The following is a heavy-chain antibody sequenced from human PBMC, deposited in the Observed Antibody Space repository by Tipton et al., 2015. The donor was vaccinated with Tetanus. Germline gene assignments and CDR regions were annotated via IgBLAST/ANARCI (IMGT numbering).Heavy chain of an antibody. CDR1: GVSIGSYY. J-gene: IGHJ5*02. CDR3: AADIATGANRWFDP. D-gene: IGHD4/OR15-4a*01. V-gene: IGHV4-59*12. CDR2: LSYIGTT. Sequence: TLSLTCTVSGVSIGSYYWSWIRQPPGKGLEWIGYLSYIGTTNYNPSLESRVTMSVDTSKNQFSLKLSSVTAADTAVYYCAADIATGANRWFDPWGQGTLVTVSS.